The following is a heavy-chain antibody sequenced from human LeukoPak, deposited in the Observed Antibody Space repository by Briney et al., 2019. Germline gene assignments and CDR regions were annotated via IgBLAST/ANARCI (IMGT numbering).Heavy chain of an antibody. V-gene: IGHV3-23*01. CDR2: ISGSGGST. J-gene: IGHJ4*02. CDR3: VVVTAIRGYYFDY. CDR1: GFTFSSYA. Sequence: GGSLRLSCAASGFTFSSYAMSWVRQAPGKGLEWVSAISGSGGSTYYADSVKGRFTISRGNSKNTPYLQMNSLRAEDTAVYYCVVVTAIRGYYFDYWGQGTLVTVSS. D-gene: IGHD2-21*02.